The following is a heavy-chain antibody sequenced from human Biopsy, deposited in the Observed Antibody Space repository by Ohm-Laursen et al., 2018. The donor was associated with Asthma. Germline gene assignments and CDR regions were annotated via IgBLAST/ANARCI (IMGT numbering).Heavy chain of an antibody. V-gene: IGHV3-30-3*01. CDR1: GFMFSDYV. CDR3: ARDSPSGSDFDYYYFDY. Sequence: SSLRLSCTATGFMFSDYVFHWVRQAPGKGLEWVAIISYDGTNTYYADSVKGRFTISRDNSKNTLYLQMNGLKAEDTAVYYCARDSPSGSDFDYYYFDYWGQGSLVTVSS. D-gene: IGHD5-12*01. CDR2: ISYDGTNT. J-gene: IGHJ4*02.